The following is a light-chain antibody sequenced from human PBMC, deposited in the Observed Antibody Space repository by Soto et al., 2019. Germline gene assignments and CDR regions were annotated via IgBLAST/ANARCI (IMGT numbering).Light chain of an antibody. CDR1: QGIGND. CDR2: AAS. J-gene: IGKJ4*01. Sequence: AIQMTQSPSSLSVSVGDRVTITCRASQGIGNDVGWYQQKPGKAPKLLIYAASSFQSGVPSRFSGSRSGTDFTLAISSLQPEDFATYYCLQDHNYPLPFGGGTKVEIK. CDR3: LQDHNYPLP. V-gene: IGKV1-6*01.